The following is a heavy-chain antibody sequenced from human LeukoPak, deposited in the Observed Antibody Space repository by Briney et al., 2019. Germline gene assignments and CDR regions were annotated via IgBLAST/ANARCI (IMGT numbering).Heavy chain of an antibody. V-gene: IGHV3-7*03. D-gene: IGHD5-18*01. CDR3: ARRRGYSYGRNNYYFDY. CDR1: GFNFSNYW. J-gene: IGHJ4*02. Sequence: QSGGSLRLSCAASGFNFSNYWMSWVRQTPGKGLEWVANINRDGSEKYYVDSVEGQFTISRDNAKNSLSLQMNSLRVEDTAVYYCARRRGYSYGRNNYYFDYWGQGTLVTVSS. CDR2: INRDGSEK.